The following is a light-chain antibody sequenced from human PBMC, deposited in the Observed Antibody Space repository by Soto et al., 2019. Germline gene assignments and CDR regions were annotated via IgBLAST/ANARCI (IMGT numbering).Light chain of an antibody. J-gene: IGKJ4*01. CDR1: QSVSSGN. CDR2: GTS. V-gene: IGKV3D-15*01. CDR3: QQYNNWPTLT. Sequence: ELVLTQSPGTLSLSPGQGATISCRASQSVSSGNLAWYQQKPCQAPRLLIYGTSNRATGIPDRFSGSGSGTEFTLTISSLQSEDFAVYYCQQYNNWPTLTFGGGTKVDIK.